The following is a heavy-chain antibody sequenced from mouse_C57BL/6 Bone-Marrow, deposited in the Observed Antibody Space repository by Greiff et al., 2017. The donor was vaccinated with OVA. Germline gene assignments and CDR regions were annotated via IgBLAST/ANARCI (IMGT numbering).Heavy chain of an antibody. J-gene: IGHJ3*01. CDR2: IYPRSGNT. CDR1: GYTFTSYG. V-gene: IGHV1-81*01. CDR3: ASLALYDGTYGDWFAY. D-gene: IGHD2-3*01. Sequence: VQLQQSGAELARPGASVKLSCKASGYTFTSYGISWVKQRTGQGLEWIGEIYPRSGNTYYNEKFKGKATLTADKSSSTAYMELRSLTSEDSAVYVCASLALYDGTYGDWFAYWGQGTLVTVSA.